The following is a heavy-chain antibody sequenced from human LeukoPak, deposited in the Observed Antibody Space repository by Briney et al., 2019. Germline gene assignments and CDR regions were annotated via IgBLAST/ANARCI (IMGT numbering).Heavy chain of an antibody. CDR3: AKGTVTGYFPQYYFDY. V-gene: IGHV3-23*01. J-gene: IGHJ4*02. CDR2: ISGSGGGT. D-gene: IGHD3-9*01. Sequence: PGGSLRLSCAASGFTFSSYAMSWVRQAPGKGLEWVSAISGSGGGTYYADSVKGRFTISRDNSKNTLYLQMNSLRAEDTAVYYCAKGTVTGYFPQYYFDYWGQGTLVTVSS. CDR1: GFTFSSYA.